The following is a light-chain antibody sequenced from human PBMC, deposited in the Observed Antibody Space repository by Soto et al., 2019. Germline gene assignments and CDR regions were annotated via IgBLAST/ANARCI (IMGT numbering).Light chain of an antibody. CDR2: GAS. CDR3: QQSYSMGLT. V-gene: IGKV1-39*01. J-gene: IGKJ3*01. CDR1: QSIGSY. Sequence: DIQMTQSPSSLSASVGDRVTITCRASQSIGSYLNWYRQKPGTAPKLLIYGASSVYSGVPSRFSGSGSGTDFTLTISSLQPEDSATYFCQQSYSMGLTFGPGTKVDIK.